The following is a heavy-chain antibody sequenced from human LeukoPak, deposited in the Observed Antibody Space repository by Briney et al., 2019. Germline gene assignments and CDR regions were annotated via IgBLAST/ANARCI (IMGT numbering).Heavy chain of an antibody. CDR1: GGSISSYY. Sequence: SETLSLTCTVSGGSISSYYWTWIRQPPGKGLEWIGYIYYSGSTDYNPSLKSRVTMSVDTSKNQFTLKLTSVTAADTAVYYCARGLNWFDPWGQGTLVTVSS. V-gene: IGHV4-59*01. J-gene: IGHJ5*02. CDR3: ARGLNWFDP. CDR2: IYYSGST.